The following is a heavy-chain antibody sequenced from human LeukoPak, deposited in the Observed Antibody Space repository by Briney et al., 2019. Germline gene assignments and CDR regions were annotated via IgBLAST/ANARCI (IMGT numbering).Heavy chain of an antibody. CDR2: IYHTGST. J-gene: IGHJ4*02. CDR3: ARGGWIITSDIDY. V-gene: IGHV4-38-2*01. D-gene: IGHD3-10*01. CDR1: GYSISRGYY. Sequence: SETLSLTCGVSGYSISRGYYWAWIRQPPGKGLEWIGTIYHTGSTYYTPSLGSRVTISVDTSKNKFLRNLNSVAAADTAGYYCARGGWIITSDIDYWGQGALVTVSS.